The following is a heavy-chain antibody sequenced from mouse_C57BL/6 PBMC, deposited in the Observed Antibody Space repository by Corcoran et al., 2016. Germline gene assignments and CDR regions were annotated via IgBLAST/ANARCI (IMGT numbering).Heavy chain of an antibody. CDR3: ASPYYYGSSGYYFDY. V-gene: IGHV1-26*01. CDR1: GYTFTDYY. D-gene: IGHD1-1*01. CDR2: INPNNGGT. Sequence: EVQLQQSGPELVKPGASVKISCKASGYTFTDYYMNWVKQSHGKSLEWIGDINPNNGGTSYNQKFKGKATLTVDKSSSTAYMELRSLTSEDSAVYYCASPYYYGSSGYYFDYWGQGTTLTVSS. J-gene: IGHJ2*01.